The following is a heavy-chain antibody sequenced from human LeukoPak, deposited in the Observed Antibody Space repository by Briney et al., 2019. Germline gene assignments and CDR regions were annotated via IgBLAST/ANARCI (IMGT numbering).Heavy chain of an antibody. J-gene: IGHJ4*02. CDR2: IKSKTDGGTT. D-gene: IGHD3-3*01. CDR1: GFTFSNAW. V-gene: IGHV3-15*01. Sequence: GGSLRLSCAASGFTFSNAWMSWVRQAPGKGLEWVGRIKSKTDGGTTDYAAPVKGRFTISRDDSKNTLYLQMNSLKTEDTAVYYCTTTLRSSITIFGVVTRGYFDYWGQGTLVTVSS. CDR3: TTTLRSSITIFGVVTRGYFDY.